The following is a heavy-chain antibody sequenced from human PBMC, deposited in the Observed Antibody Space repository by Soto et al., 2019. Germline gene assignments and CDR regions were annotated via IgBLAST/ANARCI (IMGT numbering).Heavy chain of an antibody. V-gene: IGHV1-8*01. Sequence: QVQLVQSGAEVKKPGASVKVSCKASGYTFTSYDINWVRQATGQGLEWMGWMNPNSGNTGYAQKFQGRDTMSRNTSMSTAHVGLCSLRSEAKAAYYCASANSKAAADSFDYSGQGGLVMVSA. CDR1: GYTFTSYD. J-gene: IGHJ4*02. D-gene: IGHD6-13*01. CDR3: ASANSKAAADSFDY. CDR2: MNPNSGNT.